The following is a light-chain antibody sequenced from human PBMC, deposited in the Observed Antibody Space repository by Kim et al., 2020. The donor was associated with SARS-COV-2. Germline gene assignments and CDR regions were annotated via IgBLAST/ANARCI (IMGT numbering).Light chain of an antibody. Sequence: ASVGDTVTITGRASQDIANYLAWHQQKPGKAPKSLMYAASTLENGVPSRFSGSGSGTDFTLTINSVQPEDFATYYCQQYDTFPIIFGQGTRLEIK. CDR1: QDIANY. V-gene: IGKV1-16*01. CDR2: AAS. J-gene: IGKJ5*01. CDR3: QQYDTFPII.